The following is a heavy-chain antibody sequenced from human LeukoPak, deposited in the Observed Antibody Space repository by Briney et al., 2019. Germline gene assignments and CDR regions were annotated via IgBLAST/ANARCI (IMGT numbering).Heavy chain of an antibody. CDR1: GFTFSSYA. J-gene: IGHJ4*02. Sequence: PGGSLRLSCAASGFTFSSYAMSWVRQAPGKGLEWVSYISSSSSPINYADSVKGRFTISRDNAKNSLYLQMNSLRAEDSAVYYCARGSLITGIDYWGQGALVTVSS. D-gene: IGHD1-20*01. V-gene: IGHV3-48*01. CDR3: ARGSLITGIDY. CDR2: ISSSSSPI.